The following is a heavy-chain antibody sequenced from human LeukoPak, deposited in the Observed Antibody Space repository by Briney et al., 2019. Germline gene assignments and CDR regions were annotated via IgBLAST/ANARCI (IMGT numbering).Heavy chain of an antibody. CDR1: GYSISNGYY. J-gene: IGHJ4*02. CDR3: AREKSSGYADY. CDR2: IYHSGNT. D-gene: IGHD3-22*01. V-gene: IGHV4-38-2*02. Sequence: SETLSLTCAVAGYSISNGYYWGWIRQPPGKGLEWIGSIYHSGNTYYNPSLKSRITISVDTSKNQFSLKLSSVTAADTAVYFCAREKSSGYADYWGQGPLVTVSS.